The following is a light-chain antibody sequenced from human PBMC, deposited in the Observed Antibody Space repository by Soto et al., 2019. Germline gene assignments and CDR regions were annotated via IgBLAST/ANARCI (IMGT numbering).Light chain of an antibody. J-gene: IGKJ4*01. CDR2: GAS. V-gene: IGKV3-15*01. Sequence: MTQSPATLSVSPGERATLSCRASQSVSSNLAWYQQKPGQAPRLLIYGASTRATYIPARFGGSGSETDFILTVSDLQSEDFAFYFCQQYYKWPLTFGGGTKVDIK. CDR3: QQYYKWPLT. CDR1: QSVSSN.